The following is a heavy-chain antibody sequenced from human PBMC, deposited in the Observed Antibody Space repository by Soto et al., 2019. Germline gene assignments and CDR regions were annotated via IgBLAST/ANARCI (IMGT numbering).Heavy chain of an antibody. CDR1: GFTFSSYA. J-gene: IGHJ4*02. Sequence: EVQLLESGGGLVQPGGSLRLSCAASGFTFSSYAMRWVRQAPVKGLEWVSAISGSGGSTYYADSVKGRCTISTDNPKNTLYLQMNSLRSEDTAVYYCARRGSGSYYDYWGQGTLVTVSS. CDR3: ARRGSGSYYDY. D-gene: IGHD1-26*01. CDR2: ISGSGGST. V-gene: IGHV3-23*01.